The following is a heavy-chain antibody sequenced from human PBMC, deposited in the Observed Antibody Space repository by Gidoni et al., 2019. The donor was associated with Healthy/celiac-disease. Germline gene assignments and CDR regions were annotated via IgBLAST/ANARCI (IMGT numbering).Heavy chain of an antibody. Sequence: EVQLLESGGGLVQPGGSLRLSCAASGFTFSSYAMSWVRQAPGKGLEWISAISGSGGSKYYADSVKGRFTISRDNSKNTLYLQMNSLRAEDTAVYYCAKAGIAAAGTEGGNGYWGQGTLVTVSS. J-gene: IGHJ4*02. V-gene: IGHV3-23*01. CDR2: ISGSGGSK. CDR3: AKAGIAAAGTEGGNGY. CDR1: GFTFSSYA. D-gene: IGHD6-13*01.